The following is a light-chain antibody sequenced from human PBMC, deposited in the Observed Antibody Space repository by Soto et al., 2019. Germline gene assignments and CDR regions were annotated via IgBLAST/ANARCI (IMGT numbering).Light chain of an antibody. V-gene: IGKV3-11*01. Sequence: EFVLLLFRNTLPLSTGERGAFSYMGSQSVSSYLAWYQQKPGQAPRLLIYDASNRATGIPARFSGSGSGTDFTLTISSLEPEDFEVYYCQQRSNWPPITFGQGTRLEIK. CDR3: QQRSNWPPIT. CDR2: DAS. J-gene: IGKJ5*01. CDR1: QSVSSY.